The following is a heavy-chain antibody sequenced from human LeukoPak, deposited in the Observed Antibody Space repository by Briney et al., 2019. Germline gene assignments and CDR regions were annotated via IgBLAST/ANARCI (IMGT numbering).Heavy chain of an antibody. CDR3: AKGTYGIVVVPAAQGLGSWFDP. CDR1: GFTFSSYD. D-gene: IGHD2-2*01. CDR2: ISSSGAST. Sequence: PGGSLTLSCAASGFTFSSYDMSWVRQSPGKGLEWVSAISSSGASTYYADSVEGRFTISRDNSKNTLYLQMNSLRAEDTAVYYCAKGTYGIVVVPAAQGLGSWFDPWGQGTLVTVSS. J-gene: IGHJ5*02. V-gene: IGHV3-23*01.